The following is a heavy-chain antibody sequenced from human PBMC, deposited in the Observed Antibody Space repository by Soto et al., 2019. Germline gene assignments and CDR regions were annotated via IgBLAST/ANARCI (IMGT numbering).Heavy chain of an antibody. Sequence: QVQLQESGPGLVKPSQTLSLTCTVSGGSISSGDYYWSWIRQPPGKGLEWIGYIYYSGSTYYNPSLKSRVTISVDTSNNQFSLKLSSVTAADTAVYYCASAYGSGSYFDYYYGMDVWGQGTTVTVAS. J-gene: IGHJ6*02. CDR2: IYYSGST. V-gene: IGHV4-30-4*01. D-gene: IGHD3-10*01. CDR3: ASAYGSGSYFDYYYGMDV. CDR1: GGSISSGDYY.